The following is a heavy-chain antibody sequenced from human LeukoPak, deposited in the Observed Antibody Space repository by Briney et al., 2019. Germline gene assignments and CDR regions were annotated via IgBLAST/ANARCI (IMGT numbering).Heavy chain of an antibody. CDR1: GFTFRSYA. V-gene: IGHV3-23*01. CDR3: AKSPQTSGLIVVPQGVFDY. Sequence: GGSLRLSCAASGFTFRSYAMSWVRQAPGKGLEWVSAISGTGGRTYYADSVKGRFTISRDNPKNTLYLQMNSLRAEDTAVYYCAKSPQTSGLIVVPQGVFDYWGQGTLVTVSS. D-gene: IGHD3-22*01. CDR2: ISGTGGRT. J-gene: IGHJ4*02.